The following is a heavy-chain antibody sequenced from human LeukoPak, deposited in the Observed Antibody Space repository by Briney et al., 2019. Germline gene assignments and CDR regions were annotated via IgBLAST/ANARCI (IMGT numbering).Heavy chain of an antibody. CDR1: GYTFPRYY. Sequence: ASVKVSRKSSGYTFPRYYMHWVRQPPGKGLEWMGIINPSGGSTSIPHKFRGRATMTRDTATSTVNMELRSLSSEDAAVYYCARDGYCSSTSGYCDTWGQGTLVTVSS. CDR3: ARDGYCSSTSGYCDT. CDR2: INPSGGST. V-gene: IGHV1-46*01. J-gene: IGHJ5*02. D-gene: IGHD2-2*03.